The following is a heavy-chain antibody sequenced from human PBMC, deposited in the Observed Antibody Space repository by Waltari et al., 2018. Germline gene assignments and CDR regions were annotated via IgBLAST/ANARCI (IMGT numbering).Heavy chain of an antibody. CDR2: IYYSGST. D-gene: IGHD6-13*01. Sequence: QVQLQESGPGLVKPSETLSLTCTVSGGSISSYYWSWIRQPPGKGLEWIGYIYYSGSTNYHPSLKSRVTISVDTSKNQFSLKLSSVTAADTAVYYCASSYSSSWLPLLYFDYWGQGTLVTVSS. J-gene: IGHJ4*02. V-gene: IGHV4-59*01. CDR3: ASSYSSSWLPLLYFDY. CDR1: GGSISSYY.